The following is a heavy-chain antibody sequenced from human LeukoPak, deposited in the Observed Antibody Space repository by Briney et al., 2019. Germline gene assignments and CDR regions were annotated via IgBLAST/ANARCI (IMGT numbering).Heavy chain of an antibody. CDR2: INPTTGGT. V-gene: IGHV1-2*02. CDR3: AKVGPSGSFLYYFDY. J-gene: IGHJ4*02. D-gene: IGHD1-26*01. CDR1: GYTFTDYY. Sequence: ASVKVSCKASGYTFTDYYIHWVRQAPGQGFEWVGWINPTTGGTNYAQRFQGRVTMTRDTSISTANMEVSRLRFDDTAVYYCAKVGPSGSFLYYFDYWGQGTLVTVSS.